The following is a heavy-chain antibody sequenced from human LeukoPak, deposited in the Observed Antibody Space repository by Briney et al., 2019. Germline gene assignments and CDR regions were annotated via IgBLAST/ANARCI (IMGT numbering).Heavy chain of an antibody. CDR2: TSAYNGNT. J-gene: IGHJ6*04. V-gene: IGHV1-18*04. D-gene: IGHD3-10*01. CDR3: ARWRRGLDV. CDR1: GYTFIDYW. Sequence: ASVKVSCKASGYTFIDYWIHWVRQAPGQGLEWMGWTSAYNGNTNYAQKLQGRVTMTTDTSTSTAYMELRSLRSDDTAVYYCARWRRGLDVWGKGTTVTVSS.